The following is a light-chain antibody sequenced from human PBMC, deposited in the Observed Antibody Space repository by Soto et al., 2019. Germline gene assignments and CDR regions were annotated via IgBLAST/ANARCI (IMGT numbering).Light chain of an antibody. CDR2: GAS. J-gene: IGKJ5*01. V-gene: IGKV3-15*01. CDR1: QSFSSN. Sequence: DIVMTQSPATLSVSPGERATLSCRASQSFSSNLAWYQQKPGQAPRLLIYGASTRATGIPARFSGSGSGTECTLTISSLQSEDFAVYYCQQYNNCPRTFGQGTRLENK. CDR3: QQYNNCPRT.